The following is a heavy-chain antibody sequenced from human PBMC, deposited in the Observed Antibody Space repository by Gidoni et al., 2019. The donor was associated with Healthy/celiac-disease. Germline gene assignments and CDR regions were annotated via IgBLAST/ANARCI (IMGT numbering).Heavy chain of an antibody. CDR1: GFPFSSYS. V-gene: IGHV3-48*02. J-gene: IGHJ5*02. Sequence: EVQLVESGGGLVQPGGSLRLSCAASGFPFSSYSMNWVRQAPGKGLEWVSYISSSSSTIYYADSVKGRFTISRDNAKNSLYLQMNSLRDEDTAVYYCARDRATVTTIGWFDPWGQGTLVTVSS. CDR2: ISSSSSTI. D-gene: IGHD4-17*01. CDR3: ARDRATVTTIGWFDP.